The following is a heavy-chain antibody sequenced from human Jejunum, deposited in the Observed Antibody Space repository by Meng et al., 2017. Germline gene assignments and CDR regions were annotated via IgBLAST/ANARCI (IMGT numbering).Heavy chain of an antibody. D-gene: IGHD2-21*02. CDR3: ATLCGGNCYSDY. J-gene: IGHJ4*02. Sequence: QVQLVQSWAEVRKTGASAKVSCKASGYTFTSNAMHWVRQAPGQRLEWLGWINTGNGNTKYSEKLQGRVTITRDTSASTAYMELSSLRSEDTAIYYCATLCGGNCYSDYWGQGTLVTVSS. CDR1: GYTFTSNA. V-gene: IGHV1-3*04. CDR2: INTGNGNT.